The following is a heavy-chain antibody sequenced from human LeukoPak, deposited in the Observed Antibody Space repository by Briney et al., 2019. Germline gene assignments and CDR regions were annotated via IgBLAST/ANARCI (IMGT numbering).Heavy chain of an antibody. D-gene: IGHD4-17*01. CDR2: ISSSSSYT. CDR3: ARDGRMTTVTPDYDY. Sequence: GGSLRLSCAASGFTFSDYYMCWIRQAPGKGLEWVSYISSSSSYTNYADSVKGRFTISRDNAKNSLYLQMNSLRAEDTAVYYCARDGRMTTVTPDYDYWGQGTLVTVSS. CDR1: GFTFSDYY. J-gene: IGHJ4*02. V-gene: IGHV3-11*06.